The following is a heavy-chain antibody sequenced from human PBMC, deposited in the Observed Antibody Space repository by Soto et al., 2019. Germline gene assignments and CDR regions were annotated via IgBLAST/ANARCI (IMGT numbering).Heavy chain of an antibody. CDR3: ARGRIKTYDSSGYLDY. V-gene: IGHV4-34*01. Sequence: QVQLQQWGAGLLKPSETLSLTCAVYGGSFSGYYWSWIRQPPGKGLEWIGEINHSGSTNYNPSLKSRVTISVDTSKNQFSLKLSSVTAADTAVYYCARGRIKTYDSSGYLDYWGQGTLVTVSS. CDR1: GGSFSGYY. J-gene: IGHJ4*02. CDR2: INHSGST. D-gene: IGHD3-22*01.